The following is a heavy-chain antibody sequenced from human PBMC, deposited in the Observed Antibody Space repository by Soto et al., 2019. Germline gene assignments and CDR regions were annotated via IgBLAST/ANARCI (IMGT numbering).Heavy chain of an antibody. Sequence: GGSLRLSCAASGFTFSSYAMHWVRQAPGKGLEWVAVISYDGSNKYYADSVKGRFTISRDNSKNTLYLQMNSLRAEDTAVYYCERDGVTLAPLFYFDYWGQGTLVTVS. CDR2: ISYDGSNK. CDR3: ERDGVTLAPLFYFDY. J-gene: IGHJ4*02. V-gene: IGHV3-30-3*01. CDR1: GFTFSSYA. D-gene: IGHD3-3*01.